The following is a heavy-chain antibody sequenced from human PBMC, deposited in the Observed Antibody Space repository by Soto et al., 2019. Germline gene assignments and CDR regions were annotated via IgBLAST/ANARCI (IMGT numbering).Heavy chain of an antibody. Sequence: LRLSCAASGFTFSSYSMNWVRQAPGKGLEWVSSISSSSSYIYYADSVKGRFTISRDNAKNSLYLQMNSLRAEDTAAYYCARVGYCSSTSCYSDYWGQGTLVTVSS. D-gene: IGHD2-2*02. CDR1: GFTFSSYS. V-gene: IGHV3-21*01. CDR3: ARVGYCSSTSCYSDY. CDR2: ISSSSSYI. J-gene: IGHJ4*02.